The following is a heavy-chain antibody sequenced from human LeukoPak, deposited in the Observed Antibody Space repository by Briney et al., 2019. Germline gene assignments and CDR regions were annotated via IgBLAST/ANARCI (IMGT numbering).Heavy chain of an antibody. Sequence: QTGGSLRLSCAASGFTFSSYAMSWVRQAPGKGLEWVAAISYDGTNKYYADSVKGRLTISRDNSKNTLYLQMNSLRPEDTVVYYCARAPWAGTPPGWGQGTLVTVSS. CDR2: ISYDGTNK. V-gene: IGHV3-30-3*01. CDR1: GFTFSSYA. J-gene: IGHJ4*02. CDR3: ARAPWAGTPPG. D-gene: IGHD1-1*01.